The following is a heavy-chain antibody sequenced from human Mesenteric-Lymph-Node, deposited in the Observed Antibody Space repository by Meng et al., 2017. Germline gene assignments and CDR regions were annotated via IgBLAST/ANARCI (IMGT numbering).Heavy chain of an antibody. CDR3: AKDHVLRYFDWLQEYYYYYGMDV. J-gene: IGHJ6*02. CDR2: ISDSPATT. V-gene: IGHV3-23*01. CDR1: GFTFSSFA. Sequence: GESLKISCAASGFTFSSFAMSWVRQAPGKGLEWVSAISDSPATTYYADSLKGRFTISRDNSQNTLYLQMNSLRAEDTAVYYCAKDHVLRYFDWLQEYYYYYGMDVWGQGTTVTVSS. D-gene: IGHD3-9*01.